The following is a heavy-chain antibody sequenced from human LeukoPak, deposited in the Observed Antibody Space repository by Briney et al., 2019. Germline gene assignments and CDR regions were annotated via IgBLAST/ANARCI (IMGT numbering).Heavy chain of an antibody. V-gene: IGHV1-69*05. D-gene: IGHD3-10*01. CDR1: GGTFISYA. CDR2: IHPNDYTT. Sequence: GSSVKVSCKASGGTFISYAISWVRQAPGQGLEWMGTIHPNDYTTTYAQRFQGRVTMTRDASTSTVYMDLSSLRSEDTAVYYCAREAFAAGKNFDYWGQGTQVTVSS. CDR3: AREAFAAGKNFDY. J-gene: IGHJ4*02.